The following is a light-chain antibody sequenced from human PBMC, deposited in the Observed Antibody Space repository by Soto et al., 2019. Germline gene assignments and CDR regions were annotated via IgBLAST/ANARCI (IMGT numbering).Light chain of an antibody. J-gene: IGKJ3*01. Sequence: EIVLTQSPGTLSLSPGERATLSCRASQSVSSSYLAWYQQKPGQAPRLLIYGVSSRATGIPDRFSASGSGADFTLTISRLEPEDFAVYYCQQYGRSPFTFGPGTKVDIK. CDR1: QSVSSSY. V-gene: IGKV3-20*01. CDR3: QQYGRSPFT. CDR2: GVS.